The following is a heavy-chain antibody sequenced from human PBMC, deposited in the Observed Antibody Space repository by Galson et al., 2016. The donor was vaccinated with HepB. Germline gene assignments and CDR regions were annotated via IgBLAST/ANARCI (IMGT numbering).Heavy chain of an antibody. CDR1: GFTFRGYA. D-gene: IGHD3-10*01. CDR2: ITAAGGGT. J-gene: IGHJ4*02. Sequence: LRLSCAASGFTFRGYAMSWVRQAPGKGLEWLSAITAAGGGTYYADSVKGRFTIARDNSKNTLHLEMSSLRVEDTAVYYCAKDLQVSPLWFGELFPDDWGQGTLVAVSS. V-gene: IGHV3-23*01. CDR3: AKDLQVSPLWFGELFPDD.